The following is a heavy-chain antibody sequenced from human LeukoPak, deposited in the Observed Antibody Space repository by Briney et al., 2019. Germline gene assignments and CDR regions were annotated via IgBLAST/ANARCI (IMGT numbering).Heavy chain of an antibody. CDR3: AKDLSYDTSGFDY. CDR1: GFTFSSYG. Sequence: PAGSLRLPCAASGFTFSSYGMHWVRQAPGKGLDWVAFIRYDGSENDYGDSVKGRFTISRDNSKNTVYMEMNSLRAEDTAVNYCAKDLSYDTSGFDYWGQGTLVTVSS. J-gene: IGHJ4*02. V-gene: IGHV3-30*02. CDR2: IRYDGSEN. D-gene: IGHD3-22*01.